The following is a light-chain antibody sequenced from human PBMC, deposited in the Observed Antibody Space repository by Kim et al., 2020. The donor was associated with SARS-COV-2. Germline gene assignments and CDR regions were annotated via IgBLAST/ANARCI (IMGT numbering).Light chain of an antibody. Sequence: ASVGDRVTITCQASQDISNHLHWYQQKPGKAPQLLIYDASILEPGVSSRFSGSGSGTDFTFTISGLQPEDIATFYCQQYHSLPLTFGGGTKVDIK. CDR1: QDISNH. J-gene: IGKJ4*01. CDR3: QQYHSLPLT. CDR2: DAS. V-gene: IGKV1-33*01.